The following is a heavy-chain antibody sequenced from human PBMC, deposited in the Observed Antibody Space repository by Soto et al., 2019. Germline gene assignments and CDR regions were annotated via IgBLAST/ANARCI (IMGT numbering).Heavy chain of an antibody. V-gene: IGHV4-39*01. CDR3: APLSVSLSGPYGIHV. CDR2: MFYSRLT. CDR1: GYSVTSSDYY. D-gene: IGHD2-15*01. J-gene: IGHJ6*02. Sequence: SETLSLTCSVSGYSVTSSDYYWAWIRQPPGKGLEWIGSMFYSRLTYYNPSLKSRVALSVDTSKNQFSVRLNSVTAADPAVYYCAPLSVSLSGPYGIHVWGQGTTVTVSS.